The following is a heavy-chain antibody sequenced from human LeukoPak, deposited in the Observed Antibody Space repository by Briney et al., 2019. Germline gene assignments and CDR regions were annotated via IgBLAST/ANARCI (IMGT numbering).Heavy chain of an antibody. CDR3: AYGSGSYYNVPDAFDI. CDR2: ISGSGGST. Sequence: PGGSLRLSCAASGFTFSSSAMSWVRQAPGKGLEWVSAISGSGGSTYYADSVKGRFTISRDNSKNTLYLQMNSLRAEDTAVYYCAYGSGSYYNVPDAFDIWGQGTMVTVSS. J-gene: IGHJ3*02. CDR1: GFTFSSSA. V-gene: IGHV3-23*01. D-gene: IGHD3-10*01.